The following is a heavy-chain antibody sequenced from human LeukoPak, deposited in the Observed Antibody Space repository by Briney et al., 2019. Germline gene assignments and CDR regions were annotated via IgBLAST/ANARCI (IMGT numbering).Heavy chain of an antibody. Sequence: PSETLSLTCTVSGGSISNYYWTWIRQPPGKGLEWIGYIYYSGSTNYNPSLKSRVTISLDTSKNQFSLELNSVTPADTACYYCARDGRGDRYGLDVWGQGTTVTVSS. CDR3: ARDGRGDRYGLDV. J-gene: IGHJ6*02. CDR2: IYYSGST. CDR1: GGSISNYY. V-gene: IGHV4-59*01. D-gene: IGHD1-26*01.